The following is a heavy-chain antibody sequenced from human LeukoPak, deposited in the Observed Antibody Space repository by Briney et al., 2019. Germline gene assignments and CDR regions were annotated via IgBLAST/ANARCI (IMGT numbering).Heavy chain of an antibody. V-gene: IGHV4-34*01. CDR1: GWSFNDYY. Sequence: SETLSLTCAVYGWSFNDYYWNWIRQPPGVGLEWIGEVNARGDTNYNPSLKSRVTISVDTSKNQFSLRLTSMIAADTAVYYCARGQVPAARGYNWFDPWGQGTLGTVSS. CDR2: VNARGDT. CDR3: ARGQVPAARGYNWFDP. J-gene: IGHJ5*02. D-gene: IGHD2-2*01.